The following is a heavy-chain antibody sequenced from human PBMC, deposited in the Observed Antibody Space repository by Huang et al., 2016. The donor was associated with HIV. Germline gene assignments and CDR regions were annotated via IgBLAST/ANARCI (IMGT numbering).Heavy chain of an antibody. CDR2: MNPKKGKT. Sequence: QVQLVQSGAEVKKPGASVRVSCKASGYTFSNYDINWLRQASGQGIEWMGWMNPKKGKTGSEQKFQGRGTMTRDTAMSTAYMEVSRLRSDDTARDYCARDASIDGGAHFDLWGRGTLITVSS. D-gene: IGHD3-16*01. CDR3: ARDASIDGGAHFDL. J-gene: IGHJ2*01. V-gene: IGHV1-8*01. CDR1: GYTFSNYD.